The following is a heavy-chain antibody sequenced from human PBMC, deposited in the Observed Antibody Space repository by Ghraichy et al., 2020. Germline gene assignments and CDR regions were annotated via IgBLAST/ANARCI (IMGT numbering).Heavy chain of an antibody. CDR2: ISSSSSTI. Sequence: GGSLRLSCAASGFTFSSYSMNWVRQAPGKGLEWVSYISSSSSTIYYADSVKGRFTISRDNAKNSLYLQMNSLRDEDTAVYYCARDWGLLWFGELSRIKMVADYYYYYGMDVWGQGTTVTVSS. CDR1: GFTFSSYS. D-gene: IGHD3-10*01. CDR3: ARDWGLLWFGELSRIKMVADYYYYYGMDV. V-gene: IGHV3-48*02. J-gene: IGHJ6*02.